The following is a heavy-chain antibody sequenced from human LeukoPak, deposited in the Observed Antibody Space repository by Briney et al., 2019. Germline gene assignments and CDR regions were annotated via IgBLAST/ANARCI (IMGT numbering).Heavy chain of an antibody. J-gene: IGHJ6*02. D-gene: IGHD3-10*01. CDR2: LGGLSESV. Sequence: GGSLRLSCAASGFTFSSYAMSWVRQAPGKGLEWVSILGGLSESVYYPDSVKGRFTVSRDNSKDTLYLEINSLRGEDTATYYCARRWLGDPYGMDVWGQGTTVTVSS. CDR1: GFTFSSYA. V-gene: IGHV3-23*01. CDR3: ARRWLGDPYGMDV.